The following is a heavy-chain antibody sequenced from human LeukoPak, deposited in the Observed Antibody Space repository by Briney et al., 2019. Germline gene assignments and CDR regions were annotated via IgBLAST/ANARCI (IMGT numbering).Heavy chain of an antibody. V-gene: IGHV3-21*01. CDR3: ARDLYRGVAAAAPRY. Sequence: ESGGSLRLSCAASGFTFSSYSMNWVRQAPGKGLEWVSSISSSSGYIYYADSVKGRFTISRDNAKNSLYLQMNSLRAEDTAVYYCARDLYRGVAAAAPRYWGQGTLVTVSS. CDR2: ISSSSGYI. J-gene: IGHJ4*02. D-gene: IGHD6-13*01. CDR1: GFTFSSYS.